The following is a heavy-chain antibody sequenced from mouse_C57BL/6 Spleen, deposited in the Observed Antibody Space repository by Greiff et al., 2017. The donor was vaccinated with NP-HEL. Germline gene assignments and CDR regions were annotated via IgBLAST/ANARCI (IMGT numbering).Heavy chain of an antibody. V-gene: IGHV14-2*01. J-gene: IGHJ3*01. D-gene: IGHD3-2*02. CDR2: IDPEDGET. CDR1: GFNIKDYY. Sequence: EVQLQESGAELVKPGASVKLSCTASGFNIKDYYMHWVKQRTEQGLEWIGRIDPEDGETKYAPKFQGKATITADTSSNTAYLQLSSLTSEDTAVYYCAREDSSGYVTFPFAYWGQGTLVTVSA. CDR3: AREDSSGYVTFPFAY.